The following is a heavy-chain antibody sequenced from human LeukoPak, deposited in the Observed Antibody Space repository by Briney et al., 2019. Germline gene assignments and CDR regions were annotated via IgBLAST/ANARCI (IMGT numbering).Heavy chain of an antibody. CDR3: ARVAVIRFLEWLLYFDY. J-gene: IGHJ4*02. CDR1: GFTFSSYS. Sequence: GGSLRLSCAASGFTFSSYSMNWVRQAPGKGLEWVSYISSSSSTIYYADSVKGRFTISRDNAKNSLYLQMNSLRAEDTAVYYCARVAVIRFLEWLLYFDYWGQGTLVTVSS. V-gene: IGHV3-48*01. CDR2: ISSSSSTI. D-gene: IGHD3-3*01.